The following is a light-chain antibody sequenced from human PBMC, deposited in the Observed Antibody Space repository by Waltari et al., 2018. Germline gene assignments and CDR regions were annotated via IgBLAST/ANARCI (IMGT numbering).Light chain of an antibody. CDR3: QQSYSTPRT. J-gene: IGKJ4*01. CDR2: GAS. V-gene: IGKV1-39*01. Sequence: TGRASQRVGTYLNWYQQKPGKAPKLLIYGASSLESGVPSRFSGSGSGTDFTLTITRLQPEDFATYSCQQSYSTPRTFGGGTKVQIK. CDR1: QRVGTY.